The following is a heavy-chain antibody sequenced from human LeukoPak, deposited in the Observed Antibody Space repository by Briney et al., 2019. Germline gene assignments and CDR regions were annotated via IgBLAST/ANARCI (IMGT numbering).Heavy chain of an antibody. CDR2: ISSSSSYI. CDR3: ARVGDIVVVPAAIDY. V-gene: IGHV3-21*01. D-gene: IGHD2-2*01. J-gene: IGHJ4*02. CDR1: GFTFSSYS. Sequence: GGSLRLSCAASGFTFSSYSMNWVRQAPGKGLEWVSSISSSSSYIYYADSVKGRFTISRDNAKNSLYLQMNSLRAEDTAVYCCARVGDIVVVPAAIDYWGQGTLVTVSS.